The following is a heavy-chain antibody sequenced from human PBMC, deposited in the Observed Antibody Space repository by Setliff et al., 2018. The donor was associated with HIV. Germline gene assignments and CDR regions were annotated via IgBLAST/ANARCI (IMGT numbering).Heavy chain of an antibody. CDR3: ARGGRVVPAATGSNAYDI. Sequence: SVKVSCKASGGTFSSYDISWVRQAPGQGLEWMGRIIPVFGETNYAQKFQGRVTITADEFTSTAYMELSSLRSEDTAVYYYARGGRVVPAATGSNAYDIWGQGTKVTVSS. CDR2: IIPVFGET. V-gene: IGHV1-69*13. J-gene: IGHJ3*02. D-gene: IGHD2-2*01. CDR1: GGTFSSYD.